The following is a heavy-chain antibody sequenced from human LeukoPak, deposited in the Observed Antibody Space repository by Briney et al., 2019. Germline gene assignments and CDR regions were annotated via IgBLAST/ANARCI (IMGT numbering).Heavy chain of an antibody. V-gene: IGHV3-48*04. CDR2: ISGSSSGI. D-gene: IGHD2-21*01. CDR1: GFTFSSYS. CDR3: ARSDWSDG. Sequence: GGSLRLSCTASGFTFSSYSMNWVRQAPGKGLEWVSYISGSSSGIYYADSVKGRFIISRDNAKNSLYLQMNSLRAEDTAVYYCARSDWSDGWGQGTLVTVSS. J-gene: IGHJ4*02.